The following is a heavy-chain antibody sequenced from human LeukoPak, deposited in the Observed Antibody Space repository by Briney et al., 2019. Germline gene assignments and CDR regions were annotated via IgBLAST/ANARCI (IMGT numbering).Heavy chain of an antibody. CDR1: GASVSDSLSY. J-gene: IGHJ4*02. CDR3: ARLTKGRYFDYIFAF. V-gene: IGHV4-39*01. Sequence: SETLSLTCTVSGASVSDSLSYWGWVRQPPGKGLEGGANVYYTGSTYYNPSLKSRVTMSVDTSKNQFSLKMTSVTAADTAIYYCARLTKGRYFDYIFAFWGQGILVTVSS. D-gene: IGHD3-9*01. CDR2: VYYTGST.